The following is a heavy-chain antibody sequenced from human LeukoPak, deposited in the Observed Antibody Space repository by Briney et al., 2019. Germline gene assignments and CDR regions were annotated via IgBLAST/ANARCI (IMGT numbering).Heavy chain of an antibody. CDR3: SRMMQHSYDRGAYYRLFDY. CDR2: IRNKASGGTT. CDR1: GFTFGDYA. D-gene: IGHD3-22*01. V-gene: IGHV3-49*04. Sequence: PGRSLRLSCIASGFTFGDYAMSWVRQAPGKGLEWVGFIRNKASGGTTEYAASVKGRFTISRDDSNSIAYLQMTSLKTEDSAIYYCSRMMQHSYDRGAYYRLFDYWGQGTLVTVSS. J-gene: IGHJ4*02.